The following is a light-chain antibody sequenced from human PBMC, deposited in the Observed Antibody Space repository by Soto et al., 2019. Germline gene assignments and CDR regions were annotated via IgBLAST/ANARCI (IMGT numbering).Light chain of an antibody. J-gene: IGKJ4*01. CDR1: QSVSSNY. CDR3: QQYGSSLLT. Sequence: EIVLTQSPGTLSLSPGERATLSCRASQSVSSNYLAWYQQNPGQAPRVLIFGASSRAPGIPDRFSGSGSGTDFTLTISRLEPEYFALYYCQQYGSSLLTFGGGTKVEIK. CDR2: GAS. V-gene: IGKV3-20*01.